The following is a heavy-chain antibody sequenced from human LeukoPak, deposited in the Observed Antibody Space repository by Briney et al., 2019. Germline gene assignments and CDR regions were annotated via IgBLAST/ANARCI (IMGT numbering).Heavy chain of an antibody. CDR3: ARGQTGGYSYGTELNYYMDV. J-gene: IGHJ6*03. Sequence: ASVKVSCKASGYTFTGYYMHWVRQAPGQGLEWMGWINPNSGGTNYAQKFQGRVTMTRDTSISTAYMELSRLRSDDTAVYYCARGQTGGYSYGTELNYYMDVWGKGTTVTVSS. CDR1: GYTFTGYY. CDR2: INPNSGGT. V-gene: IGHV1-2*02. D-gene: IGHD5-18*01.